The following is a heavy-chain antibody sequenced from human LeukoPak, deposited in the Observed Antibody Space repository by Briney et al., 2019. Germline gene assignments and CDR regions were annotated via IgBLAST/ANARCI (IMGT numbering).Heavy chain of an antibody. V-gene: IGHV1-46*01. Sequence: GASVKVSCKASGYTFTRYYMHWVRQAPGQGLEWMGMINTNDGTTSYAQKLQGRVTMTTDTSTSTAYMELRSLRSDDTAVYYCARVGYSSGWYSAFDIWGQGTMVTVSS. CDR2: INTNDGTT. D-gene: IGHD6-19*01. J-gene: IGHJ3*02. CDR1: GYTFTRYY. CDR3: ARVGYSSGWYSAFDI.